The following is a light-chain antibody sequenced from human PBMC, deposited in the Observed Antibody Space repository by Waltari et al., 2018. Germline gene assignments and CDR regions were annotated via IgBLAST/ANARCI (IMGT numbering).Light chain of an antibody. V-gene: IGKV1-5*03. Sequence: DIQMTQSPSTLSASVGDRVTITCRASQSISSWLAWYQQKPGTAPKLLIYKASTLESGVPSRFSGSGSGTEFTLTINSLQPDDFATYSCQQYNGYWTFGQGTKVEIK. CDR2: KAS. J-gene: IGKJ1*01. CDR1: QSISSW. CDR3: QQYNGYWT.